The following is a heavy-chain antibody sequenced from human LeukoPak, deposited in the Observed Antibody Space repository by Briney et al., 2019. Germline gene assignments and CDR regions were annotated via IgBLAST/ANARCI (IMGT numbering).Heavy chain of an antibody. Sequence: ASVKVSCKASGYTFTSYFIHWVRQAPGQGLEWMGVINPSGGSTSYAQTFQGRVTMTRDTSTSTAYMELSSLKSDDTAVYYCARDWSNYDFWSGYSFRHWGQGTLVTVSS. J-gene: IGHJ1*01. CDR3: ARDWSNYDFWSGYSFRH. CDR2: INPSGGST. V-gene: IGHV1-46*01. CDR1: GYTFTSYF. D-gene: IGHD3-3*01.